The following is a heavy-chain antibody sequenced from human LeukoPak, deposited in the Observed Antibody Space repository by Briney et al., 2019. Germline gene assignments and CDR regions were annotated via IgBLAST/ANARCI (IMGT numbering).Heavy chain of an antibody. Sequence: PGGSLRLSCAASGFSFSGYSMNWVRQAPGRGLEWISYISSCSRTIFYADSVKGRFTISRDNAKNTLYLLMDSLRADDTAVYYCARDGVPAATNYYSYYYLDVWGKGTTVTVSS. CDR3: ARDGVPAATNYYSYYYLDV. CDR2: ISSCSRTI. CDR1: GFSFSGYS. D-gene: IGHD2-2*01. V-gene: IGHV3-48*01. J-gene: IGHJ6*03.